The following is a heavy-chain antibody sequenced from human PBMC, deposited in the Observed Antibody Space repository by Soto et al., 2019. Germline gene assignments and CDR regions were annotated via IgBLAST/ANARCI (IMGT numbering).Heavy chain of an antibody. D-gene: IGHD3-10*01. V-gene: IGHV3-11*01. CDR1: GFRFGDHY. Sequence: GGSLRLSCAASGFRFGDHYMTWIRQAPGKGLEWVSKISGDATTTYYADSVKGRFTVSRDNAKNSVYLQMNSLRAEDTAVYYCASDPYYYASGFWGQGTLVTVSS. CDR2: ISGDATTT. J-gene: IGHJ4*02. CDR3: ASDPYYYASGF.